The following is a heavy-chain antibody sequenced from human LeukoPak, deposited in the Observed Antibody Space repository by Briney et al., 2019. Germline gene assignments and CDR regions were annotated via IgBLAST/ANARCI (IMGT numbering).Heavy chain of an antibody. V-gene: IGHV4-34*01. J-gene: IGHJ4*02. CDR1: GGSFSGYY. D-gene: IGHD5-12*01. Sequence: SETLSLTCAVYGGSFSGYYWSWIRQPPGKGLEWIGEINHSGSTNYNPSLKSRVTISVDTSKNQFSLKLSSVTAADTAVYYCARVSGYDWESFYDYWGQGTLVTVSS. CDR2: INHSGST. CDR3: ARVSGYDWESFYDY.